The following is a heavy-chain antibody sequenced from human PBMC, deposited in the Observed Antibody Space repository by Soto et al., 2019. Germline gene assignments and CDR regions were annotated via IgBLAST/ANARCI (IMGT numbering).Heavy chain of an antibody. CDR2: ISHSGNT. CDR3: ARGNPFYFWTPDAFDF. V-gene: IGHV4-4*02. CDR1: GASIITSNW. J-gene: IGHJ3*01. Sequence: QQQQSGPGLVRPSGTLSLTCTVSGASIITSNWWSWVRQPSGKGLEWIGEISHSGNTNYNPSLKSRVTISVDKSKSQFSLRLTSVTAADTAVYFCARGNPFYFWTPDAFDFWGRGTLVTVSS. D-gene: IGHD3-16*01.